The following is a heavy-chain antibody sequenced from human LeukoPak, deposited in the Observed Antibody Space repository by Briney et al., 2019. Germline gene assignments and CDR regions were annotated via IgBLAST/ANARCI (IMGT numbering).Heavy chain of an antibody. CDR2: ISYDGSNK. J-gene: IGHJ4*02. CDR3: ARPQEGYYYDSSGYYVGFDY. V-gene: IGHV3-30-3*01. D-gene: IGHD3-22*01. CDR1: GFTFSSYA. Sequence: GRSLRLSCAASGFTFSSYAMHWVRQAPGKGLEWVAVISYDGSNKYYADSVKGRFTISRDNSKNTLYLQMNSLRAEDTAVYYCARPQEGYYYDSSGYYVGFDYWGQGTLVTVSS.